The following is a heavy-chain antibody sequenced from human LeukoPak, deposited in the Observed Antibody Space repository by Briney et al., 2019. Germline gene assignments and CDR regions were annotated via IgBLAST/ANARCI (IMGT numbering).Heavy chain of an antibody. V-gene: IGHV3-21*01. CDR2: IDSRGVST. D-gene: IGHD3-16*01. J-gene: IGHJ4*02. CDR3: VRGDRRDF. Sequence: PGGSLRLSCAASGFTFSASTMNWVRQAPGKGLEWVSSIDSRGVSTFCVASLRGRFTISRDNAKNSLYLQMNSLRAEDTAVYHCVRGDRRDFWGQGTLVTVSS. CDR1: GFTFSAST.